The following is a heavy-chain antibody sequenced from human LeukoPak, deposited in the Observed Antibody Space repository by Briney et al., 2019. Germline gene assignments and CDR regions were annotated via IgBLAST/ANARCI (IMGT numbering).Heavy chain of an antibody. J-gene: IGHJ4*02. CDR3: AKGPLRYFDWFLPPSPYYFDY. V-gene: IGHV3-23*01. CDR2: ISGSGGST. D-gene: IGHD3-9*01. CDR1: GFTFSSYA. Sequence: GGSLRLSCAASGFTFSSYAMSWVRQAPGKGPEWVSAISGSGGSTYYADSVKGRFTISRDNSKNTLYLQMNSLRAEDTAVYYCAKGPLRYFDWFLPPSPYYFDYWGQGTLVTVSS.